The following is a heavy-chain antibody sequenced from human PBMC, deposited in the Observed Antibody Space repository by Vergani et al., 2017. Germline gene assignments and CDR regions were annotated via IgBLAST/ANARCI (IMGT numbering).Heavy chain of an antibody. Sequence: EVQLVESGGGLVQPGGSLRLSCAASGFTFSSYWMSWVRQAPGKGLEWVANIKQDGSEKYYVDSVKGRFTISRDNAKNSLYLQMNSLRAEDTAVYYCARVIGWSPPPYFDYWGQGTLVTVSS. V-gene: IGHV3-7*03. CDR2: IKQDGSEK. D-gene: IGHD6-19*01. J-gene: IGHJ4*02. CDR1: GFTFSSYW. CDR3: ARVIGWSPPPYFDY.